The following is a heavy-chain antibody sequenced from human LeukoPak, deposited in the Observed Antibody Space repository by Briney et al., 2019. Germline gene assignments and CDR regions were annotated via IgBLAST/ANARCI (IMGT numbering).Heavy chain of an antibody. CDR3: AGDRDSSKYDY. D-gene: IGHD6-19*01. Sequence: SETLSLTCTVSGGSISSGGYYWSWIRQHPGKGLEWTGYIYYSGSTYYNPSLKSRVTISVDTSKNQFSLKLSSVTAADTAVYYCAGDRDSSKYDYWGQGTLVTVSS. V-gene: IGHV4-31*03. CDR1: GGSISSGGYY. CDR2: IYYSGST. J-gene: IGHJ4*02.